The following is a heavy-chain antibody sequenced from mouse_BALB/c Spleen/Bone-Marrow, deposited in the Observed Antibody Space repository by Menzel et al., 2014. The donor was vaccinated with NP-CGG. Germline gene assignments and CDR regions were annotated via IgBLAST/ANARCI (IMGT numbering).Heavy chain of an antibody. CDR3: ASYGSSYYAMDY. J-gene: IGHJ4*01. D-gene: IGHD1-1*01. CDR2: ISTYSGNT. V-gene: IGHV1-67*01. CDR1: GYTFTDYA. Sequence: QVQLQQSGPELVRPGVSVKISCKGSGYTFTDYAMHWVKQSHAKSLEWIGVISTYSGNTNYNQKFKGKATMTVDKSSSTAYMELARLTSEDSAIYYGASYGSSYYAMDYWGQGTSVTVSS.